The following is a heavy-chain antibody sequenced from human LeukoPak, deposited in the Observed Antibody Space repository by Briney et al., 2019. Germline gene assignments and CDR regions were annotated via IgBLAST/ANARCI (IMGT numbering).Heavy chain of an antibody. V-gene: IGHV3-7*01. D-gene: IGHD5-18*01. CDR3: ARGDTAMVLYYFDY. Sequence: GGSQRLSCAASGFTFSSYWMSWVRQAPGKGLEWVANIKQDGSEKYYVDSVKGRFTISRDNAKNSLYLQMNSLRAEDTAVYYCARGDTAMVLYYFDYWGQGTLVTVSS. J-gene: IGHJ4*02. CDR2: IKQDGSEK. CDR1: GFTFSSYW.